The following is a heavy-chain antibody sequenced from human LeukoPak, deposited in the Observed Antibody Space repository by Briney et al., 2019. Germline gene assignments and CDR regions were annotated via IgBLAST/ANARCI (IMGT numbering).Heavy chain of an antibody. V-gene: IGHV3-23*01. CDR3: AKEAGYSGDDYPEY. D-gene: IGHD5-12*01. CDR1: GFTFSSYA. CDR2: ISGSAYST. Sequence: GGSQRLSCAASGFTFSSYAMSWVRQAPGKGLEWVSGISGSAYSTYYADSVQGRFTISRDNSKNTLYLQMNSLRAEDTAVYYCAKEAGYSGDDYPEYWGPGTLVTVSS. J-gene: IGHJ4*02.